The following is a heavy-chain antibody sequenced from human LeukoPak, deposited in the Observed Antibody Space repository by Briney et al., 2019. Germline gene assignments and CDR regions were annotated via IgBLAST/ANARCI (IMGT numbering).Heavy chain of an antibody. CDR1: GFTFGSYC. V-gene: IGHV3-7*01. CDR2: IKKDGSER. Sequence: GGSLRLSCAASGFTFGSYCMSWVRQAPRKGLEWVANIKKDGSERYYVDSVKGRFTISRDNAKNSLYLQMNSLRAEDTAVYYCARRGNWNYCAKDYAFDIWGQGTMVTVSS. D-gene: IGHD1-7*01. CDR3: ARRGNWNYCAKDYAFDI. J-gene: IGHJ3*02.